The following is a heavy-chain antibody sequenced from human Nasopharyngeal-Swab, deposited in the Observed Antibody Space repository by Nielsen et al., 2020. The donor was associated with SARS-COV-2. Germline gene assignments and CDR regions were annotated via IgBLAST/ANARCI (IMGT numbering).Heavy chain of an antibody. CDR1: GFTFSSYA. CDR3: AKVSTVYGMDV. V-gene: IGHV3-30*04. CDR2: ISYDGSNK. D-gene: IGHD1-14*01. Sequence: GESLKISCAASGFTFSSYAMHWVRQAPGKGLEWVAVISYDGSNKYYADSVKGRFTISRDNSKNTLYLQMNSLRAEDTAVYYCAKVSTVYGMDVWGQGTTVTVSS. J-gene: IGHJ6*02.